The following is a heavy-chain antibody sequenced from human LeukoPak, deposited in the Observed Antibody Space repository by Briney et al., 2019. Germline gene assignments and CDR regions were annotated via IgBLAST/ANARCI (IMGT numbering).Heavy chain of an antibody. CDR2: ISYIGST. D-gene: IGHD1-14*01. CDR1: GASISGHY. Sequence: SETLSLTCTVSGASISGHYLTWLRQPPGKGLEWIGYISYIGSTNYNPSLKSRVTISVDTSKNQFSPKLRSVTAADTAVYYCARDQISINALDMWGQGTMVTVSS. V-gene: IGHV4-59*11. CDR3: ARDQISINALDM. J-gene: IGHJ3*02.